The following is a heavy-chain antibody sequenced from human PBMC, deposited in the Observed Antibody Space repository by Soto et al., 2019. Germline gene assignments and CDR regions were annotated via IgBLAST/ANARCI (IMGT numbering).Heavy chain of an antibody. Sequence: PGGSLRLSCAASGFTFGDYYMSWIRQAPGKGLEWVSYISSSGSTIYYADSVKGRFTISRDNAKNSLYLQMNSLRAEDTAVYYCARGSSGWYGNYYYYYGMDVWGQGTTVTVSS. CDR3: ARGSSGWYGNYYYYYGMDV. D-gene: IGHD6-19*01. V-gene: IGHV3-11*01. CDR2: ISSSGSTI. CDR1: GFTFGDYY. J-gene: IGHJ6*02.